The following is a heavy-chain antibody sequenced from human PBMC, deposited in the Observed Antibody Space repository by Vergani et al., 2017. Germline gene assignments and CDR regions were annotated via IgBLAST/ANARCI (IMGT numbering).Heavy chain of an antibody. CDR1: GFTFSSYA. CDR2: ISYDGTYR. J-gene: IGHJ4*02. V-gene: IGHV3-30*18. D-gene: IGHD2-21*01. CDR3: AKDLPAYCTDDGPVGMDY. Sequence: VQLLESGGGLVQPGGSLRLSCAASGFTFSSYAMSWVRQAPGKGLEWVAIISYDGTYRYYTDSVKGRFTISRDNSKDTMYLQTNSLRAEDTAVYYCAKDLPAYCTDDGPVGMDYWGQGTLVTVSS.